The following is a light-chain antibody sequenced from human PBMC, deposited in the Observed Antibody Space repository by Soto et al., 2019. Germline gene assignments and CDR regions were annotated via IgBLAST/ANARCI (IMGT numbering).Light chain of an antibody. Sequence: EIVVTQSPATLSVSPGERATLSCRASQSVGNNFAWYHQKPGQAPRLLIFATSTRATGVPARFSGSGSGTEFTLTVSCLQSEDFAVYYCQQYGDWPLTFGGGAKVEIE. J-gene: IGKJ4*01. CDR2: ATS. CDR1: QSVGNN. V-gene: IGKV3-15*01. CDR3: QQYGDWPLT.